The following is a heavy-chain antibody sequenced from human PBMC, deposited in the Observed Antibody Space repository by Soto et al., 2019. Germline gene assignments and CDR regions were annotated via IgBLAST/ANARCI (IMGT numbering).Heavy chain of an antibody. CDR3: AKDRHSLGPGYYYGMDV. CDR1: GFTFSSYG. CDR2: ISYDGSNK. Sequence: QVQLVESGGGVVQPGRSLRLSCAASGFTFSSYGMHWVRQAPGKGLALVAVISYDGSNKYYADAVKGRFTISRDNSKNTLYLQMNSLRAEDTAVYYCAKDRHSLGPGYYYGMDVWGQGTTVTVSS. V-gene: IGHV3-30*18. J-gene: IGHJ6*02. D-gene: IGHD3-16*01.